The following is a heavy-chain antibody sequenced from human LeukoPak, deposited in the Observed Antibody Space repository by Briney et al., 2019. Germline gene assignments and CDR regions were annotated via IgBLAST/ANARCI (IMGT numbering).Heavy chain of an antibody. V-gene: IGHV3-7*01. D-gene: IGHD3-3*01. CDR1: GFTFSSYW. CDR3: ARGTYYDFWSGYYWYSYYYYMDV. CDR2: IKQDGSEK. Sequence: PGGSLRLSCAASGFTFSSYWMSWVRQAPGKGLEWVANIKQDGSEKYYVDSVKGRFTISRDNAKNSLYLQMNSLRAEDTAVYYCARGTYYDFWSGYYWYSYYYYMDVWGKGTTVTVSS. J-gene: IGHJ6*03.